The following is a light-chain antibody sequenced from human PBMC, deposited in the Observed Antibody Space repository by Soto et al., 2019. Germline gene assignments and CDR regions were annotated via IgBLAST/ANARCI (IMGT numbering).Light chain of an antibody. V-gene: IGLV1-44*01. CDR1: GSSIGTNT. J-gene: IGLJ2*01. Sequence: QLVLTQPPSASGTPGQRVTISCSGSGSSIGTNTVNWYRQLPGTAPKLLIYGNNQRPSGVPDRFSGSKSGTSASLAISGLQSEDEADYYCAAWDGSLNNVLFGGGTKVTVL. CDR2: GNN. CDR3: AAWDGSLNNVL.